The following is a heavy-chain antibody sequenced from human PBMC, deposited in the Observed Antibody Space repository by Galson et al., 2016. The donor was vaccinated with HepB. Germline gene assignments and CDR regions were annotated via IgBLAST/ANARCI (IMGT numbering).Heavy chain of an antibody. J-gene: IGHJ4*02. CDR2: INPSGGST. D-gene: IGHD2-2*02. Sequence: SVKVSCKASGYAFTCCYVHWVRQAPGQGLQWVGLINPSGGSTSYAQKFQGRVTMTRDTSTSTAYMELRSLRSDDTAVYYCARDLGSIPTTIFFDYWGQGTLVTVSS. V-gene: IGHV1-46*01. CDR1: GYAFTCCY. CDR3: ARDLGSIPTTIFFDY.